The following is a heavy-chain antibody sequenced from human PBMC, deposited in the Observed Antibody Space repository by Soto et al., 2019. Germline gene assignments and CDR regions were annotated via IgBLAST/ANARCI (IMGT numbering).Heavy chain of an antibody. Sequence: LRLSCEASGVSFSNYSIHWVRQAPGTSLEWVSLITYDGGNKYYADSVKGRFTISRVNSEKKVFLEMNSLRVEDTAVDYCQSDDYWYGMGGWGQGTTVTVSS. J-gene: IGHJ6*02. D-gene: IGHD4-17*01. V-gene: IGHV3-30*03. CDR3: QSDDYWYGMGG. CDR2: ITYDGGNK. CDR1: GVSFSNYS.